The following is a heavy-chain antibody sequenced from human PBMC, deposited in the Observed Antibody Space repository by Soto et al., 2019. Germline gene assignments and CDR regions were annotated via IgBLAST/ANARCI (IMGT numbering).Heavy chain of an antibody. Sequence: TQCLTYSVSDGSIISFDDFWSWINQPPGKGLEWIGFIYHTGTTYYNPSLRSRVTISIDTSKSQFSMKLNSVTAADTAVYYCARVMAAMQNWLDPWGQGTLVTVAS. CDR2: IYHTGTT. D-gene: IGHD2-2*01. J-gene: IGHJ5*02. CDR3: ARVMAAMQNWLDP. CDR1: DGSIISFDDF. V-gene: IGHV4-30-4*01.